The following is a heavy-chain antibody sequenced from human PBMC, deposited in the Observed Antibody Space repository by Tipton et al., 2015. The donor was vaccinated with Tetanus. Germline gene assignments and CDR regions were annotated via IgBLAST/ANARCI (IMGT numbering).Heavy chain of an antibody. CDR3: ARPGYSSASPDY. D-gene: IGHD5-12*01. CDR2: ITTKLDGYST. CDR1: GFSFSDHY. V-gene: IGHV3-72*01. Sequence: GSLRLSCAVSGFSFSDHYMDWVRQAPGKGLEWVSRITTKLDGYSTMYAASVEGRFTISRDDSKDLLFLQMFNLRTDDTAVYFCARPGYSSASPDYWGQGLLVTVSS. J-gene: IGHJ4*02.